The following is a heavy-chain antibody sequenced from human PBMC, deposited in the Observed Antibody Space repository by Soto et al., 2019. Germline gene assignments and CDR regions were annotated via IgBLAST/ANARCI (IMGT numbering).Heavy chain of an antibody. CDR2: IIPIFGTA. Sequence: QVQLVQSGAEVKKPGSSVKVSCKASGGTFSSYAISWVRQAPGQGLEWMGGIIPIFGTANYAQKFQGRVTITADESTSTAYLELSSLSSEDTAVYYCAREYYDFWSGYYGRNGMDVWGQGTTVTVSS. J-gene: IGHJ6*02. CDR1: GGTFSSYA. V-gene: IGHV1-69*01. D-gene: IGHD3-3*01. CDR3: AREYYDFWSGYYGRNGMDV.